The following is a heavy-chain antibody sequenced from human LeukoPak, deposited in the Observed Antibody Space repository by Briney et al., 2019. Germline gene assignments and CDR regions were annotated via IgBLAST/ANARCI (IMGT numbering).Heavy chain of an antibody. CDR3: ARVPYGSGPDI. Sequence: PSETLSLTCTVSGGSISSYYWSWIRQPPGKGLEWIGYIYYSGSTNYNPSLKSRVTISVDTSKNQFSLKLSSVTAADTAVYYCARVPYGSGPDIWGQGTMVTVSS. J-gene: IGHJ3*02. CDR1: GGSISSYY. D-gene: IGHD3-10*01. V-gene: IGHV4-59*01. CDR2: IYYSGST.